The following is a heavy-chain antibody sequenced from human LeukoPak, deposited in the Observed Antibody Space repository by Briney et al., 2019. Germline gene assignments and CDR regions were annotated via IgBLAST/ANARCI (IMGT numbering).Heavy chain of an antibody. Sequence: SVKVSCKASGGTFSIYAIGWVRQAPGQGFEWMGGIIPTFGTANYAQKFQGRVTITADEFRSTAYMELSSLRSEDTAVYYCARQGSDDLGLSWLYWGQGTLLTVSS. CDR2: IIPTFGTA. CDR1: GGTFSIYA. J-gene: IGHJ4*02. V-gene: IGHV1-69*13. CDR3: ARQGSDDLGLSWLY. D-gene: IGHD3-16*01.